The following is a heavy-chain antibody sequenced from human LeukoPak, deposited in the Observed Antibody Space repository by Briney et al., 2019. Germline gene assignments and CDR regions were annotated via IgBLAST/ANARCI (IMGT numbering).Heavy chain of an antibody. V-gene: IGHV4-59*01. CDR3: ARESRDYYYYYMDV. CDR2: IYCSGST. Sequence: PSKTLALTCTVSGGSISSYDWSWIRQPPGKGLKWIGYIYCSGSTNYNPSLNGRVTILVDTSKNQFSLKLSSVTAADTAVYYCARESRDYYYYYMDVWGKGTTVTVSS. D-gene: IGHD5-24*01. CDR1: GGSISSYD. J-gene: IGHJ6*03.